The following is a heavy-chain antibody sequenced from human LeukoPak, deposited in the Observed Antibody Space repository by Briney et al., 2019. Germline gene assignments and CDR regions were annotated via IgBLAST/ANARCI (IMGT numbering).Heavy chain of an antibody. D-gene: IGHD2-2*01. CDR3: ARGPGYGTRADYFDS. CDR1: GFTFSVHW. Sequence: PGGSLRLSCEACGFTFSVHWMSWVRHAPGKGVEWVGNIQKDGSEKQYVDSVKGRFTLSRDNAKNSLHLQMNSLGADDTAFYYCARGPGYGTRADYFDSWGQGTLVSVSS. CDR2: IQKDGSEK. J-gene: IGHJ4*02. V-gene: IGHV3-7*03.